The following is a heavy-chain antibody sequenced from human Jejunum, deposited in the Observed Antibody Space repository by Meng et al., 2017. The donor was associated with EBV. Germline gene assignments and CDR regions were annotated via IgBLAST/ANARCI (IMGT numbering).Heavy chain of an antibody. CDR3: AKSNDYSLNS. CDR1: GDSTSSSHW. J-gene: IGHJ4*02. V-gene: IGHV4-4*02. Sequence: QVQLQGPGPGLVKPSGILSLPCAVSGDSTSSSHWWSWVRQPPGKGLEWIGEMHPGGSTNYNPSLKSRVTISVDNSKNQFSLKLTSVTAADTAVYYCAKSNDYSLNSWGQGTLVTVSS. D-gene: IGHD4-11*01. CDR2: MHPGGST.